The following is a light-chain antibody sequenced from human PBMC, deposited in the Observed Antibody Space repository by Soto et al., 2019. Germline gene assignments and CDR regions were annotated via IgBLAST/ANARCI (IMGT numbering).Light chain of an antibody. CDR3: QQHGQWPIT. Sequence: DIERTQSPATLSSFLGDRVTITCRASQSISGWLAWYKQKPGKAPKLLIYKASSLESGVPSRFSGSGSGTEFTLTISSLQPEDFATYYCQQHGQWPITFGQGTRLEIK. CDR1: QSISGW. V-gene: IGKV1-5*03. J-gene: IGKJ5*01. CDR2: KAS.